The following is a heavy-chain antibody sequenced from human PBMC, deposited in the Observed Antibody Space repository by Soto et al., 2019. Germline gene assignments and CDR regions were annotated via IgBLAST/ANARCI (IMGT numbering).Heavy chain of an antibody. V-gene: IGHV4-39*01. CDR3: ESHSIGLFLSDY. CDR1: VGSISNSNYY. J-gene: IGHJ4*02. CDR2: VYYTGNT. Sequence: QLQLQESGPGLVKPSETLSLTCNVSVGSISNSNYYWGWIRQPPGKGLEWIGSVYYTGNTYYNPSLKSRSTISVDTSKNHSSLKLASVTAADTAVYFCESHSIGLFLSDYWGQGTLVTVSS. D-gene: IGHD3-22*01.